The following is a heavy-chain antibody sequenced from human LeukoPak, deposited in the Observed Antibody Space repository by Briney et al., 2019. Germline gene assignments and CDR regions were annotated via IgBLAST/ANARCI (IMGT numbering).Heavy chain of an antibody. V-gene: IGHV3-30*04. J-gene: IGHJ4*02. CDR3: AGDKGTSYLSSFDY. Sequence: GGSLRLSCAASGFTFSSYVMHWVRQAPGKGLEWVAIISYDGSNEYYADSVKGRFTISRDNSKNTLYLQMNSLRAADTAVYYCAGDKGTSYLSSFDYWGQGTLVTVSS. CDR1: GFTFSSYV. CDR2: ISYDGSNE. D-gene: IGHD6-6*01.